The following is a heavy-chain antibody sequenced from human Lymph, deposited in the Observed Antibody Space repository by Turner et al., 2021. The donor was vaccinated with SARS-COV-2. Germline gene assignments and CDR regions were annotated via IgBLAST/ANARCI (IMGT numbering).Heavy chain of an antibody. CDR3: TTGWFTGTYGDFFDY. Sequence: EVQLVESGGGLVKPGGSRRLYCAASGFTFTYAWMTWVRQAPGKGLEWVGRIKSKTDGGTTDYTAPVKGRFTISRDDSKNTLYLQMNSLKTEDTAVYFCTTGWFTGTYGDFFDYWGQGTLVTVSS. J-gene: IGHJ4*02. D-gene: IGHD1-7*01. CDR2: IKSKTDGGTT. V-gene: IGHV3-15*01. CDR1: GFTFTYAW.